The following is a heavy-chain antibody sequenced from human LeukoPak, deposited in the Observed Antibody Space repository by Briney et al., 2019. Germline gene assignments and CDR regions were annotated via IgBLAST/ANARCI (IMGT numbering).Heavy chain of an antibody. Sequence: ASVKVSCKASGGTFSSYAISWVRQAPGQGLEWMGWINPNSGGTNYAQKFQGRVTMTRDTSISTAYMELSRLRSDDTAVYYCAREVSGWKYYYYYYYMDVWGKGTTVTISS. CDR2: INPNSGGT. CDR1: GGTFSSYA. J-gene: IGHJ6*03. D-gene: IGHD6-19*01. CDR3: AREVSGWKYYYYYYYMDV. V-gene: IGHV1-2*02.